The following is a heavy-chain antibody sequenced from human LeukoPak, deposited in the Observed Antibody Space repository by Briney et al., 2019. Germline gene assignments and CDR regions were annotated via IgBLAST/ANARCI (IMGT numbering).Heavy chain of an antibody. D-gene: IGHD5-18*01. J-gene: IGHJ4*02. Sequence: SETLSLTCTVSGVSVSSGSYYWSWLRQPPGKGLEWIGYIYYSGSTNYSPSLKSRVTISADTSRNQFSLKLSSVTAADTAVYYCARLDRGYRYGDFDHWGQGTLVTVSS. CDR1: GVSVSSGSYY. CDR2: IYYSGST. CDR3: ARLDRGYRYGDFDH. V-gene: IGHV4-61*01.